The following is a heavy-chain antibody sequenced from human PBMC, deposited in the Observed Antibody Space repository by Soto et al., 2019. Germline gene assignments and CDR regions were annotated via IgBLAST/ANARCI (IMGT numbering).Heavy chain of an antibody. V-gene: IGHV4-30-4*01. D-gene: IGHD1-1*01. CDR1: GDSISSADYY. Sequence: SETLSLTCTVSGDSISSADYYWSWIRETPGKGLEWIGHIFYSGTTYYNPSLKSRLTISVDTSKNHFSLRLTSVTAADTAVYYCARDLWVEPELYYYGMDVWGQGTTVTVSS. CDR3: ARDLWVEPELYYYGMDV. CDR2: IFYSGTT. J-gene: IGHJ6*02.